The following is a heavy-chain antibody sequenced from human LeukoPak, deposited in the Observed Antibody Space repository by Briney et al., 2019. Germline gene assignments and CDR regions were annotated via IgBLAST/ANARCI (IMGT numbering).Heavy chain of an antibody. CDR2: INHSGST. Sequence: PSETLSLTCAVYGGSFSGYYWSWIRQPPGKGLEWIGEINHSGSTNYNPSLKSRVTISVDTSKNQFSLKLSSVTAADTAVYYCARFSRFTGYNWFDPWGQGTLVTVSS. D-gene: IGHD3-3*01. J-gene: IGHJ5*02. CDR3: ARFSRFTGYNWFDP. V-gene: IGHV4-34*01. CDR1: GGSFSGYY.